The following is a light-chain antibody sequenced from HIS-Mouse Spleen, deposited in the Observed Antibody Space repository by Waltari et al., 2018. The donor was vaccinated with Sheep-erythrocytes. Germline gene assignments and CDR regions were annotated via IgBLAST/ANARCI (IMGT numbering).Light chain of an antibody. CDR1: QSVSSSY. Sequence: GLTQSAGTLSLSQGERATLSCSASQSVSSSYLSWYQQKPGQAPRLLIYGAYSRATGIPDRFSGSGSGTDFTLTISRLEPEDFAVYYCQQYGSSPPLTFGGGTKVEIK. J-gene: IGKJ4*01. CDR3: QQYGSSPPLT. V-gene: IGKV3-20*01. CDR2: GAY.